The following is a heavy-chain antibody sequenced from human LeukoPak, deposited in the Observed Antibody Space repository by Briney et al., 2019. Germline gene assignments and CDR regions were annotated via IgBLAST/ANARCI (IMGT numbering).Heavy chain of an antibody. CDR1: GFTFSSYG. J-gene: IGHJ1*01. CDR3: AKQYYYDSSGYLFQH. Sequence: GRSLRLSCAASGFTFSSYGMHWVRQAPGKGLEWVAVISYDGSNKYYADSVKGRFTISRDNSKNTLYLQMNSLRAEDTAVYYCAKQYYYDSSGYLFQHWGQSTLVTVSS. D-gene: IGHD3-22*01. CDR2: ISYDGSNK. V-gene: IGHV3-30*18.